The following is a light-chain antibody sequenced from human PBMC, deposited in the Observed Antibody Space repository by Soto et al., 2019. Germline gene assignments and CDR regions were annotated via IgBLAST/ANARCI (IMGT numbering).Light chain of an antibody. CDR1: SSDVGGYNY. J-gene: IGLJ2*01. CDR2: EVY. V-gene: IGLV2-8*01. CDR3: SEYAVSSTWV. Sequence: QSAPTQPPSASGSPGQSVTFSCTGTSSDVGGYNYVSWYQQYPGKDPKLMIYEVYKRHSGVPDRFSGSKSGNTASLTVSGLQPEDEAYYYCSEYAVSSTWVFGGGTKLTVL.